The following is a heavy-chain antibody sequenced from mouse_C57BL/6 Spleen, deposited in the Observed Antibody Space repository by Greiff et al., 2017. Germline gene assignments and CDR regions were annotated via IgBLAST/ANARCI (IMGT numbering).Heavy chain of an antibody. V-gene: IGHV10-1*01. Sequence: VQLKESGGGLVQPKGSLKLSCAASGFSFNTYAMNWVRQAPGKGLEWVARIRSKSNNYATYYADSVKDRFTISRDDSESMLYLQMNNLKTDDTASDYSVRQEKNYGNDFDYWGQVTTLTVAS. J-gene: IGHJ2*01. D-gene: IGHD2-1*01. CDR3: VRQEKNYGNDFDY. CDR1: GFSFNTYA. CDR2: IRSKSNNYAT.